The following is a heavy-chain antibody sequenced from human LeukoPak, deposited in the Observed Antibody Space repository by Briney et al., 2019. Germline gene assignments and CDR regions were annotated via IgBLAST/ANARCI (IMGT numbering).Heavy chain of an antibody. Sequence: PGGSLRLSCAASGFTFSSYWMHWVRQAPGKGLVWVSRINSDGSSTSYADSVKGRFTISRDNAKNTLYLQMNSLRAEDTAVYYCARGSSSWSRTYYFDYWGQGTLVTVSS. CDR3: ARGSSSWSRTYYFDY. D-gene: IGHD6-13*01. CDR1: GFTFSSYW. CDR2: INSDGSST. V-gene: IGHV3-74*01. J-gene: IGHJ4*02.